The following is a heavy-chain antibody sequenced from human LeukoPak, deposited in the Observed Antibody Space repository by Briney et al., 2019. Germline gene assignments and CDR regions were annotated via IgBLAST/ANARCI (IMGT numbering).Heavy chain of an antibody. D-gene: IGHD4-11*01. CDR1: GGSISSSSFY. V-gene: IGHV4-39*01. CDR2: IYYTGST. CDR3: ARQPTAPDH. Sequence: SETLSLTCTVSGGSISSSSFYWGWIRQPPGKGLEWIGTIYYTGSTYYNPSLKSRVTISVDTSKNQFSLKLSSVTAVDTAVYYCARQPTAPDHWGQGTLVTVSS. J-gene: IGHJ4*02.